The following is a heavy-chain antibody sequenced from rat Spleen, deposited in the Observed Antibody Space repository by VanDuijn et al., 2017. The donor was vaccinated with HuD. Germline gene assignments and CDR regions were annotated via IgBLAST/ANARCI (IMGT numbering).Heavy chain of an antibody. CDR1: GFSLTSYN. CDR3: ARGYDGMDA. CDR2: IWNTGGT. Sequence: QVQLKESGPGLVQPSQTLSLTCTVAGFSLTSYNVHWVRQPPGKGLEWMGVIWNTGGTRYNSALKSRLSISKDTSKGQVFLKMNSLQTEDTATYYCARGYDGMDAWGQGASVTVSS. V-gene: IGHV2-41*01. J-gene: IGHJ4*01. D-gene: IGHD1-12*02.